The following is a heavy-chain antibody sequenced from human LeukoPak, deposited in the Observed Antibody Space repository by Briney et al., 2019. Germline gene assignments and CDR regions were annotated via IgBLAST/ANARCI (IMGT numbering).Heavy chain of an antibody. CDR2: ISGSSGTI. Sequence: GGSQRLSCAASGFTFSNYAMNWVRQAPGKGLEWVSGISGSSGTINYAAPVKGRFTISRDNSRNTLYLQMNSLRADDTAVYYCAKRLGDPRAFDYWGQGTLVTVSS. V-gene: IGHV3-23*01. CDR1: GFTFSNYA. J-gene: IGHJ4*02. D-gene: IGHD2-21*02. CDR3: AKRLGDPRAFDY.